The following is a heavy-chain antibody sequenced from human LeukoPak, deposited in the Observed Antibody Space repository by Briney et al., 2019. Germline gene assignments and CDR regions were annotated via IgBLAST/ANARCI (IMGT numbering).Heavy chain of an antibody. Sequence: VASVKVSCKASGYTFTGYYMHWVRQAPGQGLEWMGWINPNSGNTGYAQKFQGRVTMTRNTSISTAYMELSSLRSEDTAVYYCAREATIFGVVLHGMDVWGQGTTVTVSS. CDR2: INPNSGNT. J-gene: IGHJ6*02. V-gene: IGHV1-8*02. CDR1: GYTFTGYY. D-gene: IGHD3-3*01. CDR3: AREATIFGVVLHGMDV.